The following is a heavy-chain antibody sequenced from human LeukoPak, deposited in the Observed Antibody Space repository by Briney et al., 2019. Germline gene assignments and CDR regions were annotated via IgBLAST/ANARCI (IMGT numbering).Heavy chain of an antibody. CDR1: GFTFSSYG. CDR3: AKCTRVDWLPIDF. J-gene: IGHJ4*02. D-gene: IGHD3-9*01. CDR2: ISYDGSNK. Sequence: PGGSLRLSCAASGFTFSSYGMHWVRQAPGKGLEWVAVISYDGSNKYYADSVKGRFTISRDNSKNTLYLQMNSLRAEDTAVYYCAKCTRVDWLPIDFWGQGTLVTVSS. V-gene: IGHV3-30*18.